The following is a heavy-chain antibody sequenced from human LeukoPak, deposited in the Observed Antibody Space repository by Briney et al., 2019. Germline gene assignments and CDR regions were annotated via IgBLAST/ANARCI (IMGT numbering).Heavy chain of an antibody. V-gene: IGHV4-38-2*02. CDR1: GYSISSRYF. CDR3: TRDTGTTGEVKFDP. J-gene: IGHJ5*02. D-gene: IGHD4-17*01. CDR2: ISQSGST. Sequence: PSETLSLTCSVSGYSISSRYFWGWVRQPPWKGLEWIGSISQSGSTYYNPSLKSRVTMSVDTSKSQFSLNLMSVTAADTAVYYCTRDTGTTGEVKFDPWGQGTLVTVSS.